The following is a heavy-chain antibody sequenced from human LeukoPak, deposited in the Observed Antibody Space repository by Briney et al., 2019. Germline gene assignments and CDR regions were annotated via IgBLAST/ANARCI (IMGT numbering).Heavy chain of an antibody. CDR3: ARGYYGDYLTDY. D-gene: IGHD4-17*01. V-gene: IGHV3-48*04. Sequence: GGSLRLSCAASGFTFTTYSMNWVRQAPGKGLEWVSYISSTGSTIFYADSVKGRFTISRDNAKNSLYLQMNSLRAEDTAVYYCARGYYGDYLTDYWGQGTLVTVSS. CDR2: ISSTGSTI. CDR1: GFTFTTYS. J-gene: IGHJ4*02.